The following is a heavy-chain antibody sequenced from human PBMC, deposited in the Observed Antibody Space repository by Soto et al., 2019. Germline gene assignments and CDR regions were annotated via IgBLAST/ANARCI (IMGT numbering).Heavy chain of an antibody. D-gene: IGHD2-21*02. J-gene: IGHJ6*02. CDR2: IDPSDSYT. CDR3: ASPAGGNSNYYYYYGMDV. CDR1: GYSFTSYW. Sequence: GESLKISCKGSGYSFTSYWISWVRQMPGKGLEWVGRIDPSDSYTNYSPSFQGHVTISADKSISTAYLQWSSLKASDTAMYYCASPAGGNSNYYYYYGMDVWGQGTTVTVSS. V-gene: IGHV5-10-1*01.